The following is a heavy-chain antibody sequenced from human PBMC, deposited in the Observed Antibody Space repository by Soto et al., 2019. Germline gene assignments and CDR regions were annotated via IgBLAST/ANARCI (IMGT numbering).Heavy chain of an antibody. CDR2: ISYDGSNK. J-gene: IGHJ6*02. CDR3: AKDFTWVAPSSLRNYYYYGMDV. CDR1: GFTFSSYG. Sequence: GGSLRLSCAASGFTFSSYGMHWVRQAPGKGLEWVAVISYDGSNKYYADSVKGRFTISRDNSKNTLYLQMNSLRAEDTAVYYCAKDFTWVAPSSLRNYYYYGMDVWGQGTKVTVSS. D-gene: IGHD2-15*01. V-gene: IGHV3-30*18.